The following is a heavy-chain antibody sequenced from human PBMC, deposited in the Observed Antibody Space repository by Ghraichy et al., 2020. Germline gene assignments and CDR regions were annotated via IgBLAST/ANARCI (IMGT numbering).Heavy chain of an antibody. CDR2: IKQDGTEK. CDR3: ARDGGGWYGVPDFDY. V-gene: IGHV3-7*01. CDR1: GFTFSSYW. J-gene: IGHJ4*02. D-gene: IGHD6-19*01. Sequence: GGSLRLSCAASGFTFSSYWMSWVRQAPGKGLEWVANIKQDGTEKYYVDSVKGRFTISRDNAKNSLYLQMNSLRAEDTAVYYCARDGGGWYGVPDFDYWGQGTLVTVSS.